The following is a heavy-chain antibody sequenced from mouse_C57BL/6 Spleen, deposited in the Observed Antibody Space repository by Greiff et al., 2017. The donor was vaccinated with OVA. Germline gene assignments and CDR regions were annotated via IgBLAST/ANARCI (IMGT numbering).Heavy chain of an antibody. CDR3: AREIYYGSSPYYFDY. Sequence: VQVVESGPELVKPGASVKISCKASGYAFSSSWMNWVKQRPGKGLEWIGRIYPGDGDTNYNGKFKGKATLTADKSSSTAYMQLSSLTSEDSAVYFCAREIYYGSSPYYFDYWGQGTTLTVSS. CDR2: IYPGDGDT. V-gene: IGHV1-82*01. CDR1: GYAFSSSW. D-gene: IGHD1-1*01. J-gene: IGHJ2*01.